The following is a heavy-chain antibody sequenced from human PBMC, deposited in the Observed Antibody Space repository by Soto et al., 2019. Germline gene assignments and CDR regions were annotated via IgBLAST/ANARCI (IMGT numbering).Heavy chain of an antibody. J-gene: IGHJ4*02. CDR1: GFTSGSDW. Sequence: GGSLRLSCAASGFTSGSDWMSWVRRAPGKGLEWVANIKKVGSEKYYVDSVKGRFTIYRDNAKNTLYLQINRLRAEDTAVYYFARDPHSGSYYGDWGQGTLVTVSS. D-gene: IGHD1-26*01. CDR3: ARDPHSGSYYGD. V-gene: IGHV3-7*03. CDR2: IKKVGSEK.